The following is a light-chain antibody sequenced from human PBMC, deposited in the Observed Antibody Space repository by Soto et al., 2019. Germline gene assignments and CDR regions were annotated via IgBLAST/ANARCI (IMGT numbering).Light chain of an antibody. Sequence: EIVLTQSPGTLSLSPGERATLSCRASQSVGNNYLAWYQQKPGQAPRLLIYDASNRATGIPARFSGSGSGTDFTLTISSLEPEDFAVYYCQQRSDWLTFGGGTKVDIK. CDR2: DAS. V-gene: IGKV3-11*01. CDR1: QSVGNNY. J-gene: IGKJ4*01. CDR3: QQRSDWLT.